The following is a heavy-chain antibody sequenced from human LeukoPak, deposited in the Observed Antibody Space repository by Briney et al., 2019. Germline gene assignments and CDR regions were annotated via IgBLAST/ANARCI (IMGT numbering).Heavy chain of an antibody. J-gene: IGHJ3*02. V-gene: IGHV1-69*04. D-gene: IGHD6-13*01. CDR2: IIPILGIA. CDR1: GGTFSSYA. Sequence: SVKVSCKASGGTFSSYAISWVRQAPGQGLEWMGRIIPILGIANYAQKFQGRVTITADESTSTAYMELSSLRSEDTAVYYCARSPTAGYSSSDDAFDIWGQGTMVTVSS. CDR3: ARSPTAGYSSSDDAFDI.